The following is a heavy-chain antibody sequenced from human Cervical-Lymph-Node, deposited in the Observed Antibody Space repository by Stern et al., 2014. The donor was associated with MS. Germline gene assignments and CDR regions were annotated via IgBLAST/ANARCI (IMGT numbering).Heavy chain of an antibody. J-gene: IGHJ2*01. D-gene: IGHD6-19*01. CDR1: AGAVTTHD. CDR3: ARGGSVWTHWYFDL. CDR2: MNTNSGNT. Sequence: QLVESGAEVRKPGASVKVSCKAAAGAVTTHDINWGRQAPGQGLEWMGFMNTNSGNTGYAQKFPGRLTAPRNISNSTVYMELSSLRSEDTAMYYCARGGSVWTHWYFDLWGRGTLVTVSS. V-gene: IGHV1-8*01.